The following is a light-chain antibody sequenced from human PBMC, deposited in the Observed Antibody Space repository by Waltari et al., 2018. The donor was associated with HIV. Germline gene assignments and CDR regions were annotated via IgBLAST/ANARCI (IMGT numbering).Light chain of an antibody. Sequence: EIVLTQSPGTLSLSPGERATLSCRASQSVSSTYLAWYQQKPAQAPRLLIYGTSSRATGIPDRFSGSGSGTDFTLTISKLEPEDLAMYYCQQYGSSPFAFGQGTKVQIK. CDR3: QQYGSSPFA. V-gene: IGKV3-20*01. J-gene: IGKJ2*01. CDR1: QSVSSTY. CDR2: GTS.